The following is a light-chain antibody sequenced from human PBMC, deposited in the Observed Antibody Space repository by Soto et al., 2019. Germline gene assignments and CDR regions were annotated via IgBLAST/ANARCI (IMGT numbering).Light chain of an antibody. Sequence: QSVLTQPPSASGTPGQRVTISCSGSYSNIGSNTVNWYQQFPGAAPKLLISTNNQRPSGVPDRFSGSKSGTSASLTITGLQSEDEAHYYCQSYDNSLSGSWVFGGGTKLTVL. CDR2: TNN. J-gene: IGLJ3*02. CDR1: YSNIGSNT. CDR3: QSYDNSLSGSWV. V-gene: IGLV1-44*01.